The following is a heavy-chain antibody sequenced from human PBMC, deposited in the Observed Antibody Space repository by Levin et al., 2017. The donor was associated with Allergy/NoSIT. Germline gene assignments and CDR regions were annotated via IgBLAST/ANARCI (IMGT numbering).Heavy chain of an antibody. J-gene: IGHJ4*02. V-gene: IGHV3-33*01. CDR2: IWYDGSNK. D-gene: IGHD3-22*01. CDR3: AREYYDSRKFDY. Sequence: VGSLRLSCAASGFTFSSYGMHWVRQAPGKGLEWVAVIWYDGSNKYYADSVKGRFTISRDNSKNTLYLQMNSLRAEDTAVYYCAREYYDSRKFDYWGQGTLVTVSS. CDR1: GFTFSSYG.